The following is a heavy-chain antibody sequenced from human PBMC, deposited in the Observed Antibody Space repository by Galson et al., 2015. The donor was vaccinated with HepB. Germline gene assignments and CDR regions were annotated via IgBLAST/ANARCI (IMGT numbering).Heavy chain of an antibody. J-gene: IGHJ6*03. CDR3: ARDLGGCSSTSCWKYYYYYMDV. D-gene: IGHD2-2*01. Sequence: SLRLSCAASGFTFSSYAMHWVRQAPGKGLEWVAVISYDGSNKYYADSVKGRFTISRDNSKNTLYLQMNSLRAEDTAVYYCARDLGGCSSTSCWKYYYYYMDVWGKGTTVTVSS. CDR2: ISYDGSNK. CDR1: GFTFSSYA. V-gene: IGHV3-30-3*01.